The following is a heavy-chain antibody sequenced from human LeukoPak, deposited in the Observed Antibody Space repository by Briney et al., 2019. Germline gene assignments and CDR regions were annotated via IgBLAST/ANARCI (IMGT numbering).Heavy chain of an antibody. J-gene: IGHJ4*02. D-gene: IGHD2-2*01. V-gene: IGHV3-21*01. CDR2: ISSSSSYI. CDR3: ARLGYCSSTSCYAFDY. Sequence: PGGSLRLSCAASGFTFSSYSMNWVRQAPGKGLEWVSSISSSSSYIYYADSVKGRFTTSRDNAKNSLYLQMNSLRAEDTAVYYCARLGYCSSTSCYAFDYWGQGTLVTVSS. CDR1: GFTFSSYS.